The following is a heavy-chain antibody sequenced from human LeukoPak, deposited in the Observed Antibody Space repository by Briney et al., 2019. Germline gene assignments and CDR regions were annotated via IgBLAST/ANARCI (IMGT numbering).Heavy chain of an antibody. J-gene: IGHJ4*02. D-gene: IGHD5-18*01. CDR1: GSSMRSGGYY. CDR3: ARVSYGPPTDY. CDR2: IYHSGST. V-gene: IGHV4-39*07. Sequence: SETLSPTCSVSGSSMRSGGYYWLWIRQPPGKGLEWIGSIYHSGSTYYNPSLKSRVTISVDTSKNQFSLKLSSVAAADTAVYYCARVSYGPPTDYWGQGTLVTVSS.